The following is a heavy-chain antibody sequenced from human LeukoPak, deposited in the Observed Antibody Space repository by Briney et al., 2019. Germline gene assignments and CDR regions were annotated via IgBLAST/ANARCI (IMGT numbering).Heavy chain of an antibody. D-gene: IGHD5-12*01. J-gene: IGHJ4*02. CDR2: ISSSSSYI. CDR3: ARERVSGYGAAADY. V-gene: IGHV3-21*01. CDR1: GFTFSSYS. Sequence: GGSLRLSCAASGFTFSSYSMNCVRQAGGKGLEWVSSISSSSSYIYYADSVKGRFTTSRDNDKNSLYLQRKSRRAEDTAVYDCARERVSGYGAAADYWGQGTLVTVSS.